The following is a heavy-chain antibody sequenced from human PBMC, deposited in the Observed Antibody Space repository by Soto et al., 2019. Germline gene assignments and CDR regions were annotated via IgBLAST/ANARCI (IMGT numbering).Heavy chain of an antibody. V-gene: IGHV1-69*13. Sequence: GASVKVSCKASGGTFSSYAISWVRQAPGQGLEWMGGIIPIFGTANYAQKFQGRVTITADESTSTAYMELSSLRSEDTAVYYCARVETYDYDSSGYYYPYWGQGTLVTVSS. D-gene: IGHD3-22*01. J-gene: IGHJ4*02. CDR2: IIPIFGTA. CDR3: ARVETYDYDSSGYYYPY. CDR1: GGTFSSYA.